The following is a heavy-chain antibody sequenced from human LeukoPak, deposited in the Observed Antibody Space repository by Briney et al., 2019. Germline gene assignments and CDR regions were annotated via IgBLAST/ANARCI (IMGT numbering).Heavy chain of an antibody. CDR2: IHYSGTT. CDR1: GGSISNYY. J-gene: IGHJ4*02. CDR3: ARAYTTSSATLGY. D-gene: IGHD6-6*01. V-gene: IGHV4-59*01. Sequence: SETLSLTCTVSGGSISNYYWSWVRQPPGKGLEWIAYIHYSGTTNYNPSLKSRVTISADTSKNQFSLKLTSVTAADTAVYYCARAYTTSSATLGYWGQGTLVTVSS.